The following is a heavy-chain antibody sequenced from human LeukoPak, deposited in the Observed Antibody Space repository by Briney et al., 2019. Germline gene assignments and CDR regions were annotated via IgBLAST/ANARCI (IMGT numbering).Heavy chain of an antibody. CDR3: ARDRKAGVFDY. Sequence: PSETLSLTCTVSGGSISSYYWSWIRQPPGKGLEWIGYIYYSGSTNYNPSLKSRVTISVDTSKNQFSLKLSSVTAADTAVYYCARDRKAGVFDYWGQGTLVTVSS. CDR1: GGSISSYY. D-gene: IGHD3-3*01. V-gene: IGHV4-59*01. J-gene: IGHJ4*02. CDR2: IYYSGST.